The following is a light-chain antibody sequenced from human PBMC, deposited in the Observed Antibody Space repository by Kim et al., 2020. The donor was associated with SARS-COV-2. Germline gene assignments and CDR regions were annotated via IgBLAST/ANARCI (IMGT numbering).Light chain of an antibody. CDR2: EVS. J-gene: IGLJ6*01. CDR1: SSDVGAYNY. Sequence: QSALTQPASVSGSPGQSITISCTGTSSDVGAYNYVSWYQHPPGKAPKLMIYEVSTRPSGVSNRFSCSKSGNTASLTISGLQAEDAADYYCNSYTKSATLVFGGGTKVTVL. V-gene: IGLV2-14*01. CDR3: NSYTKSATLV.